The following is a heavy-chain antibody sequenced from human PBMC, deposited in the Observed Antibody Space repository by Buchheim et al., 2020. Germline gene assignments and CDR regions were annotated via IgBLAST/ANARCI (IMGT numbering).Heavy chain of an antibody. J-gene: IGHJ2*01. Sequence: QVQLVQSGAEVKKPGSSVKVSCKASGGTFSSYAIRWVRQAPGQGLEWMGGIIPIFGTANYAQTFQGRVTITADKSTSTAYMELSSMRSEYTAVDYGARARGYGEQALLWYFELCGRGTL. CDR2: IIPIFGTA. CDR3: ARARGYGEQALLWYFEL. V-gene: IGHV1-69*06. CDR1: GGTFSSYA. D-gene: IGHD4-17*01.